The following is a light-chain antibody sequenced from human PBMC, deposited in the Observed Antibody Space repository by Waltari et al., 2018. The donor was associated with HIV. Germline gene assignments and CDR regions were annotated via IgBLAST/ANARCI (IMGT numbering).Light chain of an antibody. CDR2: EVN. CDR3: SSDAGSNNWV. J-gene: IGLJ3*02. Sequence: QSALTQPPSASGSPGQSVTISCTGTNSDIGAYNYVSWYQQHPGKAPKFMIYEVNRRPSGVPDRFSGSKSGNTASLTVSGLQAEDEADYYCSSDAGSNNWVFGGGTKLTVL. CDR1: NSDIGAYNY. V-gene: IGLV2-8*01.